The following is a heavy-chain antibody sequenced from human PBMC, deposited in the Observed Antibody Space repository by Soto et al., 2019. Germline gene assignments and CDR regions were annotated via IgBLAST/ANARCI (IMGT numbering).Heavy chain of an antibody. CDR2: IRSKANSYAT. CDR3: TSTMVPHYYYYYGMDV. D-gene: IGHD3-10*01. V-gene: IGHV3-73*01. Sequence: EVQLVESGGGLVQPGGSLKLSCAASGFTFSGSAMHWVRQASGKGLEWVGRIRSKANSYATAYAASVKGRFTISRDDSKNTAYLQMNSLKTEDTAVYYCTSTMVPHYYYYYGMDVWGQGTTVTVSS. CDR1: GFTFSGSA. J-gene: IGHJ6*02.